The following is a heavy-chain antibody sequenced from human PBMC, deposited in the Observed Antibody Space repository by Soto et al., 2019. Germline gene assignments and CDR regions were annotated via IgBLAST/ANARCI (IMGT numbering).Heavy chain of an antibody. D-gene: IGHD5-12*01. J-gene: IGHJ5*02. CDR3: ARGIVASIFGGFDP. Sequence: VQLQESGPGLVKPSQTLSLICTVSGASINSGNYNWTWIRQHTGRGLEWIGCIDYSGSAYYNPSLKSRVAISVDTSKDQFSLNLTSVTAADTAVYYCARGIVASIFGGFDPWGQGTLVTVSS. CDR1: GASINSGNYN. CDR2: IDYSGSA. V-gene: IGHV4-31*03.